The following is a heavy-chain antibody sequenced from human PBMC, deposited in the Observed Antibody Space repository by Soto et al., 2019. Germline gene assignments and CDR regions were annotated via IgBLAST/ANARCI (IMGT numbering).Heavy chain of an antibody. V-gene: IGHV1-18*01. D-gene: IGHD5-18*01. Sequence: QVQLVQSGAEVKKPGASVKVSCKASGYTFTSYGISWVRQAPGQGLEWMGWISAYNGNTNYAQKLQGRVTMTTDTSPRTGYMELRSLRSDDTAVYYCGRSLLVGYGLEGASDWGQGTLVTVSS. CDR3: GRSLLVGYGLEGASD. CDR1: GYTFTSYG. CDR2: ISAYNGNT. J-gene: IGHJ4*02.